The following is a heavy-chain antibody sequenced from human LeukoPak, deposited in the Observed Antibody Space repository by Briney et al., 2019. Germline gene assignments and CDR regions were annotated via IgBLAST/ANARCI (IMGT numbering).Heavy chain of an antibody. CDR2: ISDDGNNI. V-gene: IGHV3-30*03. CDR3: ARGGINYADY. D-gene: IGHD3-10*01. CDR1: GFTFKNHA. J-gene: IGHJ4*02. Sequence: PGGSLRLSCAASGFTFKNHAMHWVRQPPGKGPEGVAVISDDGNNIYYSESVKGRFTISRDNSKDTLYLEVNSLEIEDTAVYFCARGGINYADYWGQGTLVTVSS.